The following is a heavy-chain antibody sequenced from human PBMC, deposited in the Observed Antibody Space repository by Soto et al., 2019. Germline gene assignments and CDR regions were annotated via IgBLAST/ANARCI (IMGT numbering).Heavy chain of an antibody. D-gene: IGHD6-19*01. J-gene: IGHJ4*02. CDR1: GFSLSTSGVG. V-gene: IGHV2-5*02. CDR2: IYLDDDK. Sequence: SGPTLVNPPQTLTLACTFSGFSLSTSGVGVGWIRQPPGKALEWLALIYLDDDKSYSPSLKSRLTITKDTSKNQVVLTMTNMDPVDTATYYFAHWAFVGYSSGWYVNWGQGTLVTVSS. CDR3: AHWAFVGYSSGWYVN.